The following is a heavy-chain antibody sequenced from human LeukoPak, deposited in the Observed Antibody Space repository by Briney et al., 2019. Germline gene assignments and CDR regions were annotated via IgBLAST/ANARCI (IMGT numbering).Heavy chain of an antibody. CDR2: IQTSGSA. D-gene: IGHD4-17*01. Sequence: ESLSLTCSVSGSSFNTYYWSWIRQPAGKALEWIGRIQTSGSADYSPSLQSRVTISVDMSKKEFSLKLTSVTAADTAVYYCARDIVYLIDEDYGWGQGILVTVST. CDR1: GSSFNTYY. V-gene: IGHV4-4*07. J-gene: IGHJ4*02. CDR3: ARDIVYLIDEDYG.